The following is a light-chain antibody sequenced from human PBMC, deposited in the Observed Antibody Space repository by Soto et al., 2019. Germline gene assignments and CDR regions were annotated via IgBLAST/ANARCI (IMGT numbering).Light chain of an antibody. J-gene: IGLJ3*02. CDR3: QSYDSNLSGLNWV. Sequence: QSVLTQPPSVSGAPGQRVTISCTGSSSNIGAGYDVHWYQQLPGTAPKLLIYGNSNRPSGVPDRFSGSKSGTSASLAITGLQAEDEADYYCQSYDSNLSGLNWVFGGGTKLTVL. CDR1: SSNIGAGYD. V-gene: IGLV1-40*01. CDR2: GNS.